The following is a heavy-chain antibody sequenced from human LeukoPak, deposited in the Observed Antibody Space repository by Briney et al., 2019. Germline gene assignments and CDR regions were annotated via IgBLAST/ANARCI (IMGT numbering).Heavy chain of an antibody. V-gene: IGHV3-48*03. CDR2: ISSSGSTI. Sequence: GGSLRLSCAASGFTFSSYEMNWVRQAPGKGLEWVSYISSSGSTIYYADSVKGRFTISRDNAKNSLYLQMNSLRAEDTAVYYCARKYCTNGVCYGLDASDIWGQGTMVTVSS. CDR3: ARKYCTNGVCYGLDASDI. J-gene: IGHJ3*02. D-gene: IGHD2-8*01. CDR1: GFTFSSYE.